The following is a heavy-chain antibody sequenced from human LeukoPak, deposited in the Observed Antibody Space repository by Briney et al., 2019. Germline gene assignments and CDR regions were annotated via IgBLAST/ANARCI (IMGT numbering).Heavy chain of an antibody. Sequence: GESLKISCKGSGYSFSSYWIGWVRQMPGKDLEWMGIVYPGDSDTRYSPSFQGQVTISADKSISTAYLQWSSLKASDTAMYYCARHLKEYSSSGGWFDPWGQGTLVTVSS. CDR3: ARHLKEYSSSGGWFDP. J-gene: IGHJ5*02. V-gene: IGHV5-51*01. D-gene: IGHD6-13*01. CDR2: VYPGDSDT. CDR1: GYSFSSYW.